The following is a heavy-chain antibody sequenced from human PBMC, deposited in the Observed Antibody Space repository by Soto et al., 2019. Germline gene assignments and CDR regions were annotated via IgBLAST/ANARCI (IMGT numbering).Heavy chain of an antibody. CDR1: GFTVSSNY. J-gene: IGHJ6*02. Sequence: GGSLRLSCAASGFTVSSNYMSWVRQAPGKGLEWVSVIYSGGSTYYADSVKGRFTISRDNSKNTLYLQMNSLRAEDTAVYYCARGMVALLRAYYYGMDVWGQGTTVTVSS. D-gene: IGHD2-15*01. CDR2: IYSGGST. V-gene: IGHV3-53*01. CDR3: ARGMVALLRAYYYGMDV.